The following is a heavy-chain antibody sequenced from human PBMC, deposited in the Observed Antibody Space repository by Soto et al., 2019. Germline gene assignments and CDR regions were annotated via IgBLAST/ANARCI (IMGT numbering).Heavy chain of an antibody. CDR2: IYYSGST. CDR3: ASPLNRHGGYLGY. V-gene: IGHV4-59*01. D-gene: IGHD4-17*01. Sequence: PSETLSLTCTVSGGSISSYYWSWIRQPPGKGLEWIGYIYYSGSTNYNPSLKSRVTISVDTSKNQFSLKLSSVTAADTAVYYCASPLNRHGGYLGYWGQGTLVPVSS. CDR1: GGSISSYY. J-gene: IGHJ4*02.